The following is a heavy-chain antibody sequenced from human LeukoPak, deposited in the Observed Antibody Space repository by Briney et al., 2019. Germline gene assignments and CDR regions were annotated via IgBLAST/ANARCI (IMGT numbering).Heavy chain of an antibody. J-gene: IGHJ4*02. D-gene: IGHD6-13*01. V-gene: IGHV3-7*03. CDR2: IKQDESEK. Sequence: PGGSLRLSCVFSGFTFSNYWMSWVRQAPGKGLEWVANIKQDESEKHYVDSVKGRFTISRDNAKNSLYLQMNSLRAEDTAVYYCAKGAPSIAAAGTADYWGQGTLVTVSS. CDR3: AKGAPSIAAAGTADY. CDR1: GFTFSNYW.